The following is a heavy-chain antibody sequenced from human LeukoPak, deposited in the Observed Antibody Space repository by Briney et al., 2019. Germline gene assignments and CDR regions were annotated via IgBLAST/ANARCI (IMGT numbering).Heavy chain of an antibody. Sequence: ASVKVSCKASGGTFSSYAISWVRQAPGQGPEWMGRIIPIFGTANYAQKFQGRVTITTDESTSTAYMELSSLRSEDTAVYYCYVWGSSSVDYWGQGTLVTVSS. D-gene: IGHD3-16*01. J-gene: IGHJ4*02. CDR2: IIPIFGTA. CDR3: YVWGSSSVDY. V-gene: IGHV1-69*05. CDR1: GGTFSSYA.